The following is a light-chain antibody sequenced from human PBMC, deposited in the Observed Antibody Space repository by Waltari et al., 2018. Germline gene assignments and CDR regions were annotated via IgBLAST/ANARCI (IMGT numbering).Light chain of an antibody. CDR1: KSVSSH. V-gene: IGKV3-15*01. Sequence: EIVMTQSPATLSVSPGERVTLSCRAVKSVSSHLAWYQPKPGQAPRLLIYGASTRASGIPARFSGSGSGTEFTLTISSLQSEDFAVYYCQQYNNWPPYTFGQGTKLEIK. J-gene: IGKJ2*01. CDR3: QQYNNWPPYT. CDR2: GAS.